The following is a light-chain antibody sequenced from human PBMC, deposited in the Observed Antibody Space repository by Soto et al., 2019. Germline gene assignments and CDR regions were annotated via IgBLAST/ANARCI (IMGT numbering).Light chain of an antibody. CDR2: DVS. J-gene: IGKJ1*01. Sequence: ETVMTQSPATLSLSPGERATLSCRASQSVSNSLAWYQQKPGQAPRLLIYDVSTRATGTPDRFSGSGSGTEFTLTISSLQSEDFAVYCCQQHKNWPQTFGQGTQVDIK. CDR1: QSVSNS. CDR3: QQHKNWPQT. V-gene: IGKV3-15*01.